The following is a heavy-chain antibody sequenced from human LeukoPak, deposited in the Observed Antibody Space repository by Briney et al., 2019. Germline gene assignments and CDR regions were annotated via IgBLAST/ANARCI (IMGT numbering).Heavy chain of an antibody. Sequence: GGSLRLSCAASGFTFSDYYMSWIRQAPGKGLEWVSYISSSGSTIYYADSVKGRFTISRDNAKNSLYLQMDSLRAEDTAVYYCARALYYYYMDVWGKGTTVTVSS. J-gene: IGHJ6*03. CDR1: GFTFSDYY. V-gene: IGHV3-11*01. CDR2: ISSSGSTI. CDR3: ARALYYYYMDV.